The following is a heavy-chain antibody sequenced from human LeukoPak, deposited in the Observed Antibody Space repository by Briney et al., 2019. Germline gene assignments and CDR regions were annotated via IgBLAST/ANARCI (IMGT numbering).Heavy chain of an antibody. V-gene: IGHV4-59*08. J-gene: IGHJ4*02. CDR1: GDSISSYY. CDR3: ARQCGCSGGSCYSL. Sequence: PSETLSLTCTVSGDSISSYYWSWIRQPPGKGLEWIGYIYYIGSTNYNPSLKSRVTISVDTSKNQFSLKLSSVTAADTAVYYCARQCGCSGGSCYSLWGQGTLVTVSS. D-gene: IGHD2-15*01. CDR2: IYYIGST.